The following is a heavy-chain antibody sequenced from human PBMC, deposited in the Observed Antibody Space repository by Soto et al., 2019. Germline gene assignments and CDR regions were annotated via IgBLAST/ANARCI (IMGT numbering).Heavy chain of an antibody. D-gene: IGHD2-21*02. CDR1: GYTFTNYG. V-gene: IGHV1-24*01. Sequence: ASVKVSCKASGYTFTNYGISWVRQAPGKGLEWMGGFDPEDGETIYAQKFQGRVTMTEDTSTDTAYMELSSLRSEDTAVYYCAHSRRVVTGFFDSWGLGTLVTVSS. CDR2: FDPEDGET. CDR3: AHSRRVVTGFFDS. J-gene: IGHJ4*02.